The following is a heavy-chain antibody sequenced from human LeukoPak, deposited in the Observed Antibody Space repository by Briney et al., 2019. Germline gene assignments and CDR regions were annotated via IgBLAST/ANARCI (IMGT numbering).Heavy chain of an antibody. V-gene: IGHV4-59*05. Sequence: PSETLSLTCTVSGGSISSYYWSWIRQPPGKGLEWIGSIYYSGSTYYNPSLKSRVTISVDTSKNQFSLKLSSVTAADTAVYYCARDRSSWGYFFDYWGQGTLVTVSS. D-gene: IGHD6-19*01. J-gene: IGHJ4*02. CDR2: IYYSGST. CDR3: ARDRSSWGYFFDY. CDR1: GGSISSYY.